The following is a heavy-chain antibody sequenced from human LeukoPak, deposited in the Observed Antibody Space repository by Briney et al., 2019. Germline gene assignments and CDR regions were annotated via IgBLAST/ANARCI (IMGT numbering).Heavy chain of an antibody. J-gene: IGHJ5*02. D-gene: IGHD3-3*01. CDR2: INHSGST. CDR1: GGSFSGYY. CDR3: ARVPGSGYLNWFDP. Sequence: SETLSLTCAVYGGSFSGYYWSWIRQPPGKGLEWIGEINHSGSTNYNPSLKSRVTISVDTSKNQLSLKLSSVTAADTAVYYCARVPGSGYLNWFDPWGQGTLVTVSS. V-gene: IGHV4-34*01.